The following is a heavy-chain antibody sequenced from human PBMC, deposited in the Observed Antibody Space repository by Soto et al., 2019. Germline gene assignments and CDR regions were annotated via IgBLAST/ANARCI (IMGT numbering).Heavy chain of an antibody. Sequence: QVQLVQSGAEVKKPGASVKVSCKASGYTFTSYDINWVRQATGQGVEWMGWMNTNSGNTGYAQKLQGTVTRTRNPSISTAYTELSSLRSEDTAGYYCARDKGGGSCLDYWGQGPLVTVSS. CDR3: ARDKGGGSCLDY. V-gene: IGHV1-8*01. D-gene: IGHD2-15*01. CDR1: GYTFTSYD. CDR2: MNTNSGNT. J-gene: IGHJ4*02.